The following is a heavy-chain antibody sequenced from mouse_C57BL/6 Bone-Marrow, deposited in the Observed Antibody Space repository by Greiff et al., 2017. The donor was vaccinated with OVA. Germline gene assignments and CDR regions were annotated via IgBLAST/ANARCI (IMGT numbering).Heavy chain of an antibody. CDR2: IHPNSGST. Sequence: VQLQQPGAELVKPGASVKLSCKASGYTFTSYWMHWVKQRPGQGLEWIGMIHPNSGSTNYNEKFKSKATLTVDKSSSTAYMQLSSLTSEDSAVYYCARSGGYYAMDYWGQGTSVTVSS. D-gene: IGHD1-1*02. CDR1: GYTFTSYW. V-gene: IGHV1-64*01. CDR3: ARSGGYYAMDY. J-gene: IGHJ4*01.